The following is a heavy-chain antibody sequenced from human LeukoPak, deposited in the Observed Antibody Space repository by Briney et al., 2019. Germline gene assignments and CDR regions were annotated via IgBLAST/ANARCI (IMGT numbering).Heavy chain of an antibody. D-gene: IGHD3-22*01. CDR3: ARGGRFTYDSSGYYYY. CDR2: IIPIFGTA. J-gene: IGHJ4*02. V-gene: IGHV1-69*05. CDR1: GGTFSSYA. Sequence: ASVKVSCKASGGTFSSYAISWVRQAPGQGLEWMGGIIPIFGTANYAQKFQGRVTITTDESTSTAYMELSSLRSEDTAVYYCARGGRFTYDSSGYYYYWGQGTLVTVSS.